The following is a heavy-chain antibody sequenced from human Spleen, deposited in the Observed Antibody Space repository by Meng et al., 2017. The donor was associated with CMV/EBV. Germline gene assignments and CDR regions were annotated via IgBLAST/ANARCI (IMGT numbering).Heavy chain of an antibody. D-gene: IGHD3-3*01. V-gene: IGHV1-46*03. CDR2: INPSGGST. J-gene: IGHJ4*02. Sequence: ASVKVSCKASGYTFTSYYMHWVRQAPGQGLEWMGIINPSGGSTSYAQKFQGRVTMTRDTSTSTVYMELSSLRSEDTAVYYCAFQPAYGFWSGYFDYWGQGTLVTVSS. CDR3: AFQPAYGFWSGYFDY. CDR1: GYTFTSYY.